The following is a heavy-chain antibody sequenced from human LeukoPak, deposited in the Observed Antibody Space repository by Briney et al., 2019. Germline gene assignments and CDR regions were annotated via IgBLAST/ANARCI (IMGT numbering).Heavy chain of an antibody. CDR3: ARHVVGGVGFDY. Sequence: SETLSLTCTVSGGSISSYCWSWIRQPPGKGLEWIGSIYYSGSTNYNPSLKSRVTISVDTSKNQFSLKLSSVTAADTAVYYCARHVVGGVGFDYWGQGTLVTVSS. J-gene: IGHJ4*02. CDR2: IYYSGST. D-gene: IGHD2-15*01. CDR1: GGSISSYC. V-gene: IGHV4-59*08.